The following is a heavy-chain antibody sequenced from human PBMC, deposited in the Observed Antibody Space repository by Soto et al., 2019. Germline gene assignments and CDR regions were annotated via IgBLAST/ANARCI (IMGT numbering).Heavy chain of an antibody. V-gene: IGHV1-69*13. D-gene: IGHD1-7*01. Sequence: SVKVSCKASGGTFSSYAISWVRQAPGQGLEWMGGIIPIFGTANYAQKFQGRVTIPADESTSTAYMELSSLRSEDTAVYYCASYNWNYLDAFDIWGQGTMVTVSS. CDR1: GGTFSSYA. CDR3: ASYNWNYLDAFDI. CDR2: IIPIFGTA. J-gene: IGHJ3*02.